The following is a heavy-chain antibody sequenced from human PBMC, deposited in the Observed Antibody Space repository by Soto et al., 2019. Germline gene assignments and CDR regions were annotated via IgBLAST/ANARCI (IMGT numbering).Heavy chain of an antibody. Sequence: SETLSLTCTVSGGSISSGGYSWTWLRQSPGKGLEWIGYTYQSGSAFYNPSLKSRVTISVDRSKNQFSLNLTSVTAADTAVYYCARDYYGMDVWGQGTTVTVSS. CDR3: ARDYYGMDV. J-gene: IGHJ6*02. CDR2: TYQSGSA. V-gene: IGHV4-30-2*06. CDR1: GGSISSGGYS.